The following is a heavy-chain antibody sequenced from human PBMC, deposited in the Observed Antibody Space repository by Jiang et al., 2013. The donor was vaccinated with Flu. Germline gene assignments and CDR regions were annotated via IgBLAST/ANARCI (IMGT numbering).Heavy chain of an antibody. CDR1: GGSFSGYY. CDR3: ARAFGNNWNRGGDY. Sequence: GSGLVKPSETLSLTCAVYGGSFSGYYWSWIRQPPGKGLEWIGEITLSGSTNYNPSLKSRVTISGDTSKNQFSLNLRSVTAADTAVYYCARAFGNNWNRGGDYWGQGTLVTVSS. J-gene: IGHJ4*02. CDR2: ITLSGST. D-gene: IGHD1-20*01. V-gene: IGHV4-34*01.